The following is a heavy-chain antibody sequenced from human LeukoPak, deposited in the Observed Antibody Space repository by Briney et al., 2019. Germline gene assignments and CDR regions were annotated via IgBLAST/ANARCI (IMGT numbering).Heavy chain of an antibody. V-gene: IGHV4-38-2*01. CDR3: ARTLYCSSTSCYSQYYYYYYMDV. CDR1: GYSISSGYY. D-gene: IGHD2-2*02. J-gene: IGHJ6*03. CDR2: IFHSGTT. Sequence: PSETPSLTCAVSGYSISSGYYWGWIRQPPGQGLEWIGSIFHSGTTYYNPSLKSRVTISVDTSKNQFSLKVSSVTAADTAVYCCARTLYCSSTSCYSQYYYYYYMDVWGKGTTVTVSS.